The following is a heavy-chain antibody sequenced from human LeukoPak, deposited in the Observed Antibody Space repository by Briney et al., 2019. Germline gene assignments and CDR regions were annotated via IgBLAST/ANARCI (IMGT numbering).Heavy chain of an antibody. Sequence: GASVKVSCKASGYTFTGYYMHWVRQAPGQGLEWMGRINPNSGDTNYAQKFQGRVTMTRDTSISTAYMELSRLRSDDTAVFYCASGTGDSSGYYNFDYWGQGTLVTVSS. D-gene: IGHD3-22*01. CDR1: GYTFTGYY. CDR3: ASGTGDSSGYYNFDY. V-gene: IGHV1-2*06. CDR2: INPNSGDT. J-gene: IGHJ4*02.